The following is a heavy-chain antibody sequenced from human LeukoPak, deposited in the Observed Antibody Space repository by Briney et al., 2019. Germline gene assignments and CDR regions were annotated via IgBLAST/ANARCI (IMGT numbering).Heavy chain of an antibody. D-gene: IGHD1-26*01. V-gene: IGHV3-53*05. CDR1: GFTVSSNY. Sequence: GGSLRLSCAASGFTVSSNYMSWVRQAPGKGLEWVSVIYSGGSTYYADSVKGRFTISRDNSKNTLYLQMNSLRAEDTAVYYCAKTVTGATPSFDIWGQGTMVTVSS. CDR2: IYSGGST. J-gene: IGHJ3*02. CDR3: AKTVTGATPSFDI.